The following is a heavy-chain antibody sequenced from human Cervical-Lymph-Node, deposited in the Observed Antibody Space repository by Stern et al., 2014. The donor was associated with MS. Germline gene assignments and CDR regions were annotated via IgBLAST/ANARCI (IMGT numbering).Heavy chain of an antibody. V-gene: IGHV3-23*04. Sequence: EVQLVESGGELVQPGGSLRLSCAASGFTFNKYAMNWVRQAPGKGLEWVSTISGSGSIIYYADSVKGRFTISRDNSENTLYLQMHSLRAEDTAIYYCAKQYFDSSGYSYYYGMDVWGQGTTVTVSS. CDR3: AKQYFDSSGYSYYYGMDV. J-gene: IGHJ6*02. CDR2: ISGSGSII. CDR1: GFTFNKYA. D-gene: IGHD3-22*01.